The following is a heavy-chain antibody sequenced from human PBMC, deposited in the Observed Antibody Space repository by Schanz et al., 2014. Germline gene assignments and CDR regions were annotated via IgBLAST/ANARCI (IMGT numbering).Heavy chain of an antibody. CDR2: IRYDGINK. V-gene: IGHV3-30*02. D-gene: IGHD6-13*01. J-gene: IGHJ6*01. Sequence: QAQLVESGGGVFQPGGSLRLSCAASGFSFNSFGMHWVRQAPGKGLEWVAFIRYDGINKYHADSVKGRFIISRDNPQNTVFLQMESLRGEDTAVYYCAKQGMDDGMDVWGQGTTVIVSS. CDR1: GFSFNSFG. CDR3: AKQGMDDGMDV.